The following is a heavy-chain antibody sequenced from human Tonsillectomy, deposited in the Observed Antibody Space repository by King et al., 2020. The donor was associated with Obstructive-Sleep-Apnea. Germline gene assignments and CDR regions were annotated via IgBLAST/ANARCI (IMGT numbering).Heavy chain of an antibody. V-gene: IGHV4-59*01. J-gene: IGHJ4*02. CDR1: GGSLSSFY. D-gene: IGHD3-22*01. CDR3: ARRKFYYDSSGPPGDY. CDR2: IYYSGST. Sequence: QLQESGPGLVKPSETLSLTCTVSGGSLSSFYWNWIRHPPGKGLEWIGYIYYSGSTNYNPSLKSLVTISVDTSKNQFSLKLTSVTAADTAVYYCARRKFYYDSSGPPGDYWGQGTLVTVSS.